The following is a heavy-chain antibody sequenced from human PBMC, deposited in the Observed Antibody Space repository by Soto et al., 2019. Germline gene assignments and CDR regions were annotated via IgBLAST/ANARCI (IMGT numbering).Heavy chain of an antibody. CDR2: IKSKTDGGTT. J-gene: IGHJ3*02. CDR1: GFTFSNAW. V-gene: IGHV3-15*01. Sequence: EVQLVESGGGLVKPGGSLRLSCAASGFTFSNAWMSWVRQAPGKGLEWVGRIKSKTDGGTTDYAAPVKGRCTISRDDSNNTLYLQMNSLNNEDKVVYYCTTVLTIFGVVIHDAFDIWGPGTMVTVSS. D-gene: IGHD3-3*01. CDR3: TTVLTIFGVVIHDAFDI.